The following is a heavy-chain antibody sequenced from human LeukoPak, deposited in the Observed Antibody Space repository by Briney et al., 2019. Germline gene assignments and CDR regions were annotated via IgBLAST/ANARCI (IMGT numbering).Heavy chain of an antibody. J-gene: IGHJ6*03. CDR1: GFTFSTYS. Sequence: PGGSLRLSCAASGFTFSTYSMNWVRQAPGKGLEWVSSISSSSSYIYYADSVKGRFTISRDNAKNSLYLQMNSLRAEDTAVYYCARERWFGEYYMDVWGKGTTVTISS. V-gene: IGHV3-21*04. CDR3: ARERWFGEYYMDV. D-gene: IGHD3-10*01. CDR2: ISSSSSYI.